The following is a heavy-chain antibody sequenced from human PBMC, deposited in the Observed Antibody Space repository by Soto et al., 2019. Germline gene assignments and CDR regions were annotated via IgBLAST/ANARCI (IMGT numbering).Heavy chain of an antibody. J-gene: IGHJ3*01. CDR3: ARLWGSTGFDL. V-gene: IGHV3-9*01. Sequence: EVQLVESGGGLVQPGGSLRLSCAASGFTFDDYPMHWVRQAPGKGLEWVSGMTWNSGSIGYVDSVKGRFTVSRNNAKNSLDLQMNRLRTEDTALYYCARLWGSTGFDLWGQGTMVTFSS. CDR1: GFTFDDYP. CDR2: MTWNSGSI. D-gene: IGHD1-26*01.